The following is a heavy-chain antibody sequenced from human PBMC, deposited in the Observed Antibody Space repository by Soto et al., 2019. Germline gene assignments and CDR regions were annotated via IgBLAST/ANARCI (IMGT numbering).Heavy chain of an antibody. D-gene: IGHD2-21*02. CDR3: ARDLGDCGGDCYPFGL. Sequence: QVQLQESGPGLVKPSQTLSLTCTVSGGSLTSGGYYWSWIRQHPGEGLEWIGYIYYSGTTYYNPSLKSRVNISVDTFKNQFSLKLSPVTAADTAVYYCARDLGDCGGDCYPFGLWGRGTLVTVSS. J-gene: IGHJ2*01. V-gene: IGHV4-31*03. CDR2: IYYSGTT. CDR1: GGSLTSGGYY.